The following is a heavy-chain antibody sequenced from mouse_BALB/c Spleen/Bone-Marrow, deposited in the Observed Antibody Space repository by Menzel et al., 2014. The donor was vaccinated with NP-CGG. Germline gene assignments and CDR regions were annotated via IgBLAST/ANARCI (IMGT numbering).Heavy chain of an antibody. CDR2: IDPYYGGT. CDR1: GYSFTGYN. V-gene: IGHV1-39*01. J-gene: IGHJ1*01. D-gene: IGHD2-1*01. Sequence: LQESGPELEKPGASVKISCKASGYSFTGYNMNWVKQSNGKSLEWIGNIDPYYGGTSYNQKFKGKATLTVDKSSXTAYMQLKSLTSEDSAVYYCARRAGYGNPWYFDVWGAGTTVTVSS. CDR3: ARRAGYGNPWYFDV.